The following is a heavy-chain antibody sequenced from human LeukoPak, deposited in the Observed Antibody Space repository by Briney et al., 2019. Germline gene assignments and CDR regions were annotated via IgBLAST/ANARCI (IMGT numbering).Heavy chain of an antibody. CDR2: ISTGSSTT. D-gene: IGHD4-23*01. V-gene: IGHV3-48*02. J-gene: IGHJ4*02. CDR1: EFAFSTYN. Sequence: GGSLRLSCAASEFAFSTYNMNWVRQAPGKGLEWVSYISTGSSTTYYADSVKGRSTISRDNVENSLYLQMNSLRDEDTAVYYCARVAAGYSVNYFDYWGQGTLVTVSS. CDR3: ARVAAGYSVNYFDY.